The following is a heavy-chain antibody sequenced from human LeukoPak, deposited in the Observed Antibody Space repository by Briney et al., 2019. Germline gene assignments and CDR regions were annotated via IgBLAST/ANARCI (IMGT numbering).Heavy chain of an antibody. CDR3: AKDVKSDGSGCPDY. CDR2: ISYDGSNK. D-gene: IGHD6-19*01. J-gene: IGHJ4*02. Sequence: GTSLRLSCAVSGFIFRGYGIHWVRQAPGKGLEWVAVISYDGSNKYYADSVKGRFTISRDNSKNTLYLQMNSLRAEDTAVYYCAKDVKSDGSGCPDYWGPGTLVTVSS. CDR1: GFIFRGYG. V-gene: IGHV3-30*18.